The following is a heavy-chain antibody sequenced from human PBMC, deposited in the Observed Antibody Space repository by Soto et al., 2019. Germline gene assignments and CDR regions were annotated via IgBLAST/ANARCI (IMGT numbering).Heavy chain of an antibody. CDR3: ARGPSYDILTGYYVNFDY. Sequence: GASVKVSCKASGYTFTSYDINWVRQATGQGLEWMGWMNPNSGNTGYAQKFQGRVTMTRNTSISTAYMELSSLRSEDTALYYCARGPSYDILTGYYVNFDYWGQGTLVTVSS. V-gene: IGHV1-8*01. CDR2: MNPNSGNT. D-gene: IGHD3-9*01. CDR1: GYTFTSYD. J-gene: IGHJ4*02.